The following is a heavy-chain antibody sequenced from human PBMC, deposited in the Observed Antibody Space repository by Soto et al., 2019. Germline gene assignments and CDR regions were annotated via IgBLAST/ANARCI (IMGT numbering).Heavy chain of an antibody. CDR2: IYYIGIT. Sequence: PSETLSLACTVSGGSINSYYWSWIRQPPGEGLEWIGYIYYIGITNYNPSLKSRVTMSVDTSKNQFSLKLSSVTAADTAVYYCARGQGHYQGMDVWGQGTTVTVSS. J-gene: IGHJ6*02. V-gene: IGHV4-59*01. CDR3: ARGQGHYQGMDV. CDR1: GGSINSYY.